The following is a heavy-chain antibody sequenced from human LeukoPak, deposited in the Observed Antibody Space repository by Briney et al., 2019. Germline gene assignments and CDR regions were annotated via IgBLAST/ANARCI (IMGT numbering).Heavy chain of an antibody. V-gene: IGHV1-18*01. D-gene: IGHD3-22*01. CDR2: ISAYNGNT. Sequence: ASVKVSCKASGYTFTSYGISWVRQAPGQGLEWMGWISAYNGNTNYAQKLQGRVTMTTDTSTSTAYMELRSLRSDDTAVYYCARDAYYDSSGYNGDYWGQGTLVTVSS. J-gene: IGHJ4*02. CDR1: GYTFTSYG. CDR3: ARDAYYDSSGYNGDY.